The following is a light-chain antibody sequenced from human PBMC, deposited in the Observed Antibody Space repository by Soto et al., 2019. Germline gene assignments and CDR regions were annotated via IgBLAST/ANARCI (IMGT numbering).Light chain of an antibody. CDR3: SSYTSSSTFYV. Sequence: QSVLTQPASVSGSPGQSITISCTGTSSDVGGYNYVSWYQQHPGKAPKLMICDVSNRPSGVSNRFSGSKSGNTASLTISGLQAEDYFDYYCSSYTSSSTFYVFGTGPKFTVL. J-gene: IGLJ1*01. CDR2: DVS. CDR1: SSDVGGYNY. V-gene: IGLV2-14*01.